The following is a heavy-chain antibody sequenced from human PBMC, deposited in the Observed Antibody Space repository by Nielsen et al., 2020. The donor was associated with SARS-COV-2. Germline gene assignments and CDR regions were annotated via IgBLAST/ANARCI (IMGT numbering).Heavy chain of an antibody. J-gene: IGHJ4*02. CDR1: GFTFSSYA. CDR3: AKEIPAGVQFDF. V-gene: IGHV3-23*01. CDR2: ISSSGSNT. Sequence: GGSLRLSCAASGFTFSSYAMSWVRQAPGKGLEWVSAISSSGSNTYYADSVKGRFTISRDNSKNTVYLQVSSLGAEDTAVYYCAKEIPAGVQFDFWGQGTLVTVSS.